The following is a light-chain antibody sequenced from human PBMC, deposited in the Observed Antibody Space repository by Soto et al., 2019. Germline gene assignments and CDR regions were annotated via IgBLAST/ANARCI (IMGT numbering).Light chain of an antibody. V-gene: IGKV1-5*01. J-gene: IGKJ5*01. CDR2: DAS. Sequence: DIQMTQSPSTLSASVGDRVTITCRASQSISSWLAWYQQKPGKAPKLLIYDASSLESGVPSRFSGSGSGTEFTLTISSLQPDDFATYYCQQASSFPLTFGQGTRLEIK. CDR3: QQASSFPLT. CDR1: QSISSW.